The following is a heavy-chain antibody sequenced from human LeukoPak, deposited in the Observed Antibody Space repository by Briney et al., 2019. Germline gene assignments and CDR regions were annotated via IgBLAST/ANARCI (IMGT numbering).Heavy chain of an antibody. J-gene: IGHJ5*02. CDR2: IYYSGST. CDR3: ARYSGYSSGRYFWLDP. D-gene: IGHD6-19*01. Sequence: SETLSLTCTVSGGSISSYYWSWIRQPPGKGLEWIGYIYYSGSTNYNPSLKSRVTISVDTSKNQFSLKLSSVTAADTAVYYCARYSGYSSGRYFWLDPWGQGTLVTVSS. V-gene: IGHV4-59*08. CDR1: GGSISSYY.